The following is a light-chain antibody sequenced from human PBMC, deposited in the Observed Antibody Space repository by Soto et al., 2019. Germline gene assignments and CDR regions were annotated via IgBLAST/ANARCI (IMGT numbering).Light chain of an antibody. CDR2: AAS. CDR1: QSISRY. Sequence: DIQMTQSPSSLSASVGDRITVTCRASQSISRYLNWYQHKPGKAPKLLINAASSLERGVPSRFSGGGSGTDFTLTISSLQPDDFATYYCQQYNSYPFGQGTKVDI. V-gene: IGKV1-5*01. CDR3: QQYNSYP. J-gene: IGKJ1*01.